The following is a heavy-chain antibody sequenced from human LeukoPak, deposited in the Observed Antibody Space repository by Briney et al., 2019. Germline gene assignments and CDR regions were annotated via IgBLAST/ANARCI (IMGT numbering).Heavy chain of an antibody. D-gene: IGHD3-16*02. CDR1: GASLSCSY. CDR3: ARDSPRDNIVYYYYMDV. CDR2: IYPSGTT. V-gene: IGHV4-4*07. Sequence: PSGTLSLTCTVSGASLSCSYWSWIRQSAGKGLEWIGRIYPSGTTNYNPSLRSRVTISVDKSKNQFSLNLTSVTAADTAIYYCARDSPRDNIVYYYYMDVWGKGTTVTVSS. J-gene: IGHJ6*03.